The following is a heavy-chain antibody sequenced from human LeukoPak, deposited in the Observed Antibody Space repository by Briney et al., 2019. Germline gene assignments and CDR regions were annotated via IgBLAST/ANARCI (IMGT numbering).Heavy chain of an antibody. J-gene: IGHJ4*02. D-gene: IGHD6-6*01. CDR3: ARGNRIAARPEGD. V-gene: IGHV3-30*03. CDR1: GFTFSSYG. CDR2: ISYDGSNK. Sequence: GRSLRLSCAASGFTFSSYGMHWVRQAPGKGLEWVAVISYDGSNKYYADSVKGRSTISRDNSKNTLYLQMNSLRAEDTAVYYCARGNRIAARPEGDWGQGTLVTVSS.